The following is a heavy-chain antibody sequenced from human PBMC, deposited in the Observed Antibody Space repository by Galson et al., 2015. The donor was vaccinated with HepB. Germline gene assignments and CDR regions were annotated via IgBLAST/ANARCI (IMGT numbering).Heavy chain of an antibody. J-gene: IGHJ4*02. D-gene: IGHD1-26*01. CDR3: AREVVGATSYGNY. V-gene: IGHV1-69*04. Sequence: SVKVSCKASGGTFSSYAISWVRQAPGQGLEWMGRIIPILGIANYAQKFQGRVTITADKSTSTAYMELSSLRSEDTAVYYCAREVVGATSYGNYWGQGTLVTVSS. CDR1: GGTFSSYA. CDR2: IIPILGIA.